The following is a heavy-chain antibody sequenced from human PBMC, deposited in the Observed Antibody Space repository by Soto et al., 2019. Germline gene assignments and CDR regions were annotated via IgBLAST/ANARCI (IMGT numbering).Heavy chain of an antibody. CDR3: GRDSTVLEGVMAV. J-gene: IGHJ6*01. V-gene: IGHV4-4*07. Sequence: SETLSLTCSVSGASIGPYYWNWVRQPAGKGLEWIGHIYSSGSTNYNPSLKSRVTMSLDTSKTQFSLKLNSVSAADTAVYYCGRDSTVLEGVMAVGGKGTTVTVSS. CDR2: IYSSGST. CDR1: GASIGPYY. D-gene: IGHD2-2*01.